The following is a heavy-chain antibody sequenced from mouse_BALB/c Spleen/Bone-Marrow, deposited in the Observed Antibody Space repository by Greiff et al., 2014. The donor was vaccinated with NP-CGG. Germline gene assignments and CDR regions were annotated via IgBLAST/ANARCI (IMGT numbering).Heavy chain of an antibody. CDR1: GYSITSCCS. D-gene: IGHD1-1*01. V-gene: IGHV3-1*02. Sequence: VQLQQSGPDLVTPSQSLSLTCTVTGYSITSCCSWQWIRQFPGNKLEWMVYIHYSGSTNYNPTLKSQISITGDTSKNQFFLQLNTVTSEDTATYYCARIYYGGSFDYWGQGTTLTVSS. J-gene: IGHJ2*01. CDR3: ARIYYGGSFDY. CDR2: IHYSGST.